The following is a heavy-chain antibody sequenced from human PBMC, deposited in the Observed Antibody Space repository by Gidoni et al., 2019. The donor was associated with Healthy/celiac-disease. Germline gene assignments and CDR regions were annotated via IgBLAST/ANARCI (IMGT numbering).Heavy chain of an antibody. Sequence: QVQLVQSGAEVKKPGDSVKVSCTASGYTCTSYYMHWVRQAPGQGLEWVGIINTSGGSRSYAQKFQGRVTMTRDTSTSTVYMELSSLRSEDTAVYYCARGKVDTAMGYAFDIWGQGTMVTVSS. D-gene: IGHD5-18*01. V-gene: IGHV1-46*01. CDR1: GYTCTSYY. CDR3: ARGKVDTAMGYAFDI. CDR2: INTSGGSR. J-gene: IGHJ3*02.